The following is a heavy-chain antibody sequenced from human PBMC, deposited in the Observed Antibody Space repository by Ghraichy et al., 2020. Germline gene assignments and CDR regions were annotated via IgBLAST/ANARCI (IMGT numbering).Heavy chain of an antibody. Sequence: GESLNISCAASGFDFGDFDMHWVRQAPGKGLEWVSFISGSGYTIYYADSVKGRATISRDNGQKSVLLQLNGLRDEDTAVYYCAKAYHAYVLPFDPWGQGTLVTVSS. CDR1: GFDFGDFD. V-gene: IGHV3-48*02. D-gene: IGHD3-16*01. CDR2: ISGSGYTI. CDR3: AKAYHAYVLPFDP. J-gene: IGHJ5*02.